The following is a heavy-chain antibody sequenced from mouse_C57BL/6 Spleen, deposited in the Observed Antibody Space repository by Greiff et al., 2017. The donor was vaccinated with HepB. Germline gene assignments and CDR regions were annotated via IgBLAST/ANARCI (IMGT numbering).Heavy chain of an antibody. V-gene: IGHV14-2*01. CDR3: ARDYYGSSPYYYAMDY. CDR2: IDPEDGET. Sequence: VQLQQSGAELVKPGASVKLSCTASGFNIKDYYMHWVRQRPEQGLEWIGRIDPEDGETKYAQKVQGKATITADTSSNTAYLQLSSLTSEDTAVYYCARDYYGSSPYYYAMDYWGQGTSVTVSS. CDR1: GFNIKDYY. J-gene: IGHJ4*01. D-gene: IGHD1-1*01.